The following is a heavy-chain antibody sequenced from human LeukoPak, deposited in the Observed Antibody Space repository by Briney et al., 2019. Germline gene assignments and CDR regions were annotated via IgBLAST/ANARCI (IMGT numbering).Heavy chain of an antibody. CDR1: GGSISSSNW. V-gene: IGHV4-4*02. Sequence: SETLSLTCAVSGGSISSSNWWSWVRQPPGKGLEWIGEINHSGSTNYNPSLKSRVTISVDTSKNQFSLKLSSVTAADTAVYYCARSSRTSWDYWGQGTLVTVSS. J-gene: IGHJ4*02. D-gene: IGHD3-16*01. CDR2: INHSGST. CDR3: ARSSRTSWDY.